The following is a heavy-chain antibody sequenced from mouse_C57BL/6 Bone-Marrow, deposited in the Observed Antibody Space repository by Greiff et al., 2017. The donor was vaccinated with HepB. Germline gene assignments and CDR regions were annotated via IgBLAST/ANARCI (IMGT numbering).Heavy chain of an antibody. V-gene: IGHV2-5*01. CDR1: GFSLTSYG. Sequence: VKLVESGPGLVQPSQSLSITCTVSGFSLTSYGVHWVRQSPGKGLEWLGVIWRGGSTDYNAAFMSRLSITKDNSKSQVFFKMNRLQADDTAIYYCAKNRRQLRLGYFDYWGQGTTLTVSS. J-gene: IGHJ2*01. D-gene: IGHD3-2*02. CDR2: IWRGGST. CDR3: AKNRRQLRLGYFDY.